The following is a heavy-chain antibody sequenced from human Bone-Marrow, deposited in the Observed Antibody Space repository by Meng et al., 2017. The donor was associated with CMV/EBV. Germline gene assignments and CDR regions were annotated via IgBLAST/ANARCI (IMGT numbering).Heavy chain of an antibody. Sequence: SETLSLTCTVSGGSISSSSYYWGWIRQPPGKGLEWIGSIYYSGSTYYNPSLKSRVTISVDTSKNQFSLKLSSVTAADTAVYYCARHSSFTMVVTYWGQGTLVTVSS. J-gene: IGHJ4*02. CDR2: IYYSGST. CDR3: ARHSSFTMVVTY. CDR1: GGSISSSSYY. D-gene: IGHD4-23*01. V-gene: IGHV4-39*01.